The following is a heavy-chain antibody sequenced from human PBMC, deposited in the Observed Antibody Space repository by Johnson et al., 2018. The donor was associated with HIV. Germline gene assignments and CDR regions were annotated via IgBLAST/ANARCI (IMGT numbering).Heavy chain of an antibody. CDR3: ARDNGGTIFGVVIREGAFDI. J-gene: IGHJ3*02. V-gene: IGHV3-7*01. CDR2: IKQDGSEK. CDR1: GFTFSSYW. Sequence: VQLVESGGGLVQPGGSLRLSCAASGFTFSSYWMSWVRQAPGKGLEWVANIKQDGSEKYYVDSVKGRFTISRDNAKNSLYLQMNSLRAEDTAGYYCARDNGGTIFGVVIREGAFDIWGQGTMVTISS. D-gene: IGHD3-3*01.